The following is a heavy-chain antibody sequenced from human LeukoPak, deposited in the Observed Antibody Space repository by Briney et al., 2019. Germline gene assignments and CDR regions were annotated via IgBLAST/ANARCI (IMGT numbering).Heavy chain of an antibody. CDR3: ATDRPYCSSTSCYRRAFDI. Sequence: ASVKVSCKVSGYTLTELSMHWVRQAPGKGLEWTGGFDPEDGETIYAQKFQGRVTMTEDTSTDTAYMELSSLRSEDTAVYYCATDRPYCSSTSCYRRAFDIWGQGTMVTVSS. CDR1: GYTLTELS. J-gene: IGHJ3*02. D-gene: IGHD2-2*01. CDR2: FDPEDGET. V-gene: IGHV1-24*01.